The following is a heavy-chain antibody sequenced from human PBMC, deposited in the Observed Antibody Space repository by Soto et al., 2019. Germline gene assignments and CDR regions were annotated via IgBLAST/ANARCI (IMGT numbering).Heavy chain of an antibody. V-gene: IGHV4-39*01. Sequence: PSETLSLTCTVSGVSISSGVYYWAWIRQPPGTGLEWIGTIYYTGSTYYNPSLKSRITMSVDTSKNQFSLRLSSVTAADTAVYYCARLNKPGWFDPWGQGTLVTVSS. J-gene: IGHJ5*02. CDR3: ARLNKPGWFDP. CDR2: IYYTGST. CDR1: GVSISSGVYY.